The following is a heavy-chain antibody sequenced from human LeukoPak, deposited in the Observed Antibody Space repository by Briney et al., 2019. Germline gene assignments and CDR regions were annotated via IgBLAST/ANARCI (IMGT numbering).Heavy chain of an antibody. CDR3: AKDFRIGYSAHFDY. CDR2: IYENGGTT. J-gene: IGHJ4*02. D-gene: IGHD2-21*01. V-gene: IGHV3-23*01. Sequence: GGSLRLSCVGSGFAFRSHAMSWVRQAPEKGLEFVSGIYENGGTTYYADSVKGRFSISRDNSKNTLYLQMDSLRGEDTAVYYCAKDFRIGYSAHFDYWGQGALVTVSS. CDR1: GFAFRSHA.